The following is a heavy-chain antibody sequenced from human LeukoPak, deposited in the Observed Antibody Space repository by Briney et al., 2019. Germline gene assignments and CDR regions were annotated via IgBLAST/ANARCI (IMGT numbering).Heavy chain of an antibody. Sequence: GGSLRLSRAASGFTFSDYYMSWIRQAPGKGLEWVSYISSSGSTIYYADSVKGRFTISRDNAKNSLYLQMNSLRAEDTAVYYCARCKGIAAAGTLNGWGQGTLVTVSS. CDR2: ISSSGSTI. V-gene: IGHV3-11*01. D-gene: IGHD6-13*01. CDR1: GFTFSDYY. CDR3: ARCKGIAAAGTLNG. J-gene: IGHJ4*02.